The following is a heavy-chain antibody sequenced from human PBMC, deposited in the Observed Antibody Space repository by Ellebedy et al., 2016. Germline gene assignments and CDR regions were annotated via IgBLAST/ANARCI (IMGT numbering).Heavy chain of an antibody. Sequence: GESLKISCAASGFTFSSYSMNWVRQAPGKGLEWVSYISSSSSTIYYADSVKGRFTISRDNAKNSLYLQMNSLRAEDTAVYYCAKVPQTIYYYYMDVWGKGTTVTVSS. CDR3: AKVPQTIYYYYMDV. J-gene: IGHJ6*03. V-gene: IGHV3-48*04. CDR1: GFTFSSYS. CDR2: ISSSSSTI.